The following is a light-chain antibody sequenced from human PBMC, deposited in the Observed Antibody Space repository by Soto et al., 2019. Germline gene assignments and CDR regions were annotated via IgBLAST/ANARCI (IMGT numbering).Light chain of an antibody. CDR3: QQYNAYPYT. Sequence: DIQMPQSPSTLSASVGDRVTITCRASHSIRSCLAWYQQKPGKAPKILIYKASSLESGVPSRFSGSGSGTEFILTISSLQPDDFATYYCQQYNAYPYTFGQGTKLEIK. CDR2: KAS. V-gene: IGKV1-5*03. CDR1: HSIRSC. J-gene: IGKJ2*01.